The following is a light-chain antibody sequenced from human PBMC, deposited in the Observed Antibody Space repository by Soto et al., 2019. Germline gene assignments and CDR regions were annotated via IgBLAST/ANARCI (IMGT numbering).Light chain of an antibody. CDR2: GAS. Sequence: EIVMTQSPDTLSVSPGERATLSCRASQSVSTNLVWYQQKPGQAPRLLIYGASTRATGIPVRFSGSGSGTEFTLTISSLQSEDFAVYYCQQCNAWPLTFGQGTKVEIK. J-gene: IGKJ1*01. V-gene: IGKV3-15*01. CDR1: QSVSTN. CDR3: QQCNAWPLT.